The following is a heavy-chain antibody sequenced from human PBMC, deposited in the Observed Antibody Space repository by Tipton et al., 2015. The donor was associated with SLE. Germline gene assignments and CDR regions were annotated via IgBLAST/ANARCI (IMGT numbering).Heavy chain of an antibody. J-gene: IGHJ4*02. Sequence: TLSLTCTVSGGSISSSSYYWGWIRQPPGKGLEWIGSIYYSGSTYYNPSLKSRVTISVDTSKNQFSLKLSSVTAADTAVYYCAGKGYYDSSGYFDYWGQGTLVTVSS. CDR1: GGSISSSSYY. CDR2: IYYSGST. D-gene: IGHD3-22*01. CDR3: AGKGYYDSSGYFDY. V-gene: IGHV4-39*07.